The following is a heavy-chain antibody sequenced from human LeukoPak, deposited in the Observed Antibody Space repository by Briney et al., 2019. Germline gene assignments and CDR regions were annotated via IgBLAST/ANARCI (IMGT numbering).Heavy chain of an antibody. J-gene: IGHJ6*03. Sequence: PSETLSLTCTVSGGSISTSNYYWGWIRQPPGKGLEWIGNIFYSGSTYYSPSLKSRVTISLDTSKNQFSLKLSSVTAADTAVYYCARVYGGSYYAIHYYYYYMDVWGKGTTVTISS. CDR2: IFYSGST. V-gene: IGHV4-39*07. CDR1: GGSISTSNYY. CDR3: ARVYGGSYYAIHYYYYYMDV. D-gene: IGHD1-26*01.